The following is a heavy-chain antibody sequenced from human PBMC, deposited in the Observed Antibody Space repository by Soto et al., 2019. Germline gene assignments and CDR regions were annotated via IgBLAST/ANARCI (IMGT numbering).Heavy chain of an antibody. V-gene: IGHV3-23*01. CDR3: AKDRSSTSRYAFDD. CDR2: INSRGGST. CDR1: GFTFSSYA. J-gene: IGHJ4*02. Sequence: GGSLRLSCAASGFTFSSYAMSWVRQAPGKGLEWVSAINSRGGSTYYADSVKGRFTISRDSSKNTLYLQMNSLRAEDTAVYYCAKDRSSTSRYAFDDWGQGTLVTVSS. D-gene: IGHD2-2*01.